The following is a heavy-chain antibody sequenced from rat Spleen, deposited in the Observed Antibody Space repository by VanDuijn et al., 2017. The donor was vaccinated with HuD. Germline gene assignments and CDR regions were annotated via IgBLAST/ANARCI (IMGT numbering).Heavy chain of an antibody. Sequence: EVQLVESGGGLVQPGRSLKLSCVASGFTFNNYWMTWIRQVPGKGLEWVASISTGGGNTYYRDSVKGRFTISRDNAKNTQYLQMDSLRSEDTATYFCARRDFSSFIYAFFDYWGQGVMVTVSS. D-gene: IGHD1-2*01. J-gene: IGHJ2*01. CDR3: ARRDFSSFIYAFFDY. CDR2: ISTGGGNT. V-gene: IGHV5S13*01. CDR1: GFTFNNYW.